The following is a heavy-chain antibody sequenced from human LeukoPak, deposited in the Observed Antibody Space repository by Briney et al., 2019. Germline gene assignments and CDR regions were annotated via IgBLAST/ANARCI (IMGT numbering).Heavy chain of an antibody. Sequence: LGGSLRLSCAASRFTFSSYWMNWVRQAPGKGLEWVSYISSSCRSIDYADSVKGRFTISRDNAKNSLYVQMNSLRAEDTAVYYCAKRVTVTTKYFDSWGQGTLVTVSS. CDR1: RFTFSSYW. J-gene: IGHJ4*02. CDR3: AKRVTVTTKYFDS. CDR2: ISSSCRSI. D-gene: IGHD4-17*01. V-gene: IGHV3-48*01.